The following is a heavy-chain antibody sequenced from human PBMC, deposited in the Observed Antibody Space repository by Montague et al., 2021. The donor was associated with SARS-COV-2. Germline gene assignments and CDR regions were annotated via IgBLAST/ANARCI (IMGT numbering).Heavy chain of an antibody. CDR3: ARAYCGGDCYFYWYFDL. CDR1: GDSVSSNIAT. J-gene: IGHJ2*01. D-gene: IGHD2-21*02. Sequence: SAISGDSVSSNIATWNWIRQSPSRGLEWLGRTYYRSKWYNDYAVSVKSRVIINPDTSNNRISLQLNSVTPEDTAVYYCARAYCGGDCYFYWYFDLWGRAPWSLSPQ. CDR2: TYYRSKWYN. V-gene: IGHV6-1*01.